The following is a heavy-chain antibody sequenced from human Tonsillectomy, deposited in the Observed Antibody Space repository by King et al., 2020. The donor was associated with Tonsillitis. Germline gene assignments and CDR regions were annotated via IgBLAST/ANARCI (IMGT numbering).Heavy chain of an antibody. D-gene: IGHD1-1*01. Sequence: QLVQSGGGVVQPGRSLRLSCAASGFTFSSYGMHWVRQAPGKGLEWVAVISYDGSNKYYADSVKGRFTISRDNSKNTLYLQMNSLRAEDTAVYYCARDQAGTTIYYFDYWGQGTLVTVSS. CDR2: ISYDGSNK. J-gene: IGHJ4*02. V-gene: IGHV3-33*05. CDR3: ARDQAGTTIYYFDY. CDR1: GFTFSSYG.